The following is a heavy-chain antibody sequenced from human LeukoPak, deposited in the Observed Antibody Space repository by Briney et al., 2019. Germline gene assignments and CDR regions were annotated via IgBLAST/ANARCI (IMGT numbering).Heavy chain of an antibody. CDR3: AREAAWGNWYFDL. Sequence: GGSLRLSCAASGFTFSRHGMHWVRQAPGKGLEWMAVIGDTGRARYYADSVKGRFTTSRDNSQNTLYLEMNSLRYDDTALYYCAREAAWGNWYFDLWGRGTLVTVSS. CDR2: IGDTGRAR. J-gene: IGHJ2*01. CDR1: GFTFSRHG. V-gene: IGHV3-30*03. D-gene: IGHD3-16*01.